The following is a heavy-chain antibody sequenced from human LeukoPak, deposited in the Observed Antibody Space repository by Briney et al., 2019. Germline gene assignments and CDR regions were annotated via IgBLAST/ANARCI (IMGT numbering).Heavy chain of an antibody. J-gene: IGHJ4*02. CDR2: VDPDIGGT. CDR3: TRGYTYGYFDY. Sequence: ASVKVSCKASGYTFTSYDINWVRQAPGQGLEWMGRVDPDIGGTKYAQKFQDRVTMTRDTSISTAYMELNRLRSDDTAVYYCTRGYTYGYFDYWGQGALVTVSS. CDR1: GYTFTSYD. D-gene: IGHD5-18*01. V-gene: IGHV1-2*06.